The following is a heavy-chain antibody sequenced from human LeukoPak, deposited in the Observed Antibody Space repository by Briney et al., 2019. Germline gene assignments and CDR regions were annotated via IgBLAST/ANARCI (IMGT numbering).Heavy chain of an antibody. Sequence: PGGSLRLSCAASGFTFSTYAVNWVRQAPGKGLEWVSTISGSGDSTYYADSVKGRFTISSDKSKDMLYLQMSSVRVDDTAVYYCARDRGRYYDSRGFYWGYYFDSWGQGILVTVST. J-gene: IGHJ4*02. CDR2: ISGSGDST. V-gene: IGHV3-23*01. CDR1: GFTFSTYA. D-gene: IGHD3-22*01. CDR3: ARDRGRYYDSRGFYWGYYFDS.